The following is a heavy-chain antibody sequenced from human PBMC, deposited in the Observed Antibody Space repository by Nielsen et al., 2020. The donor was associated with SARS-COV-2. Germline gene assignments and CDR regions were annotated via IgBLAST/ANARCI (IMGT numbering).Heavy chain of an antibody. CDR3: ARLREVITTFYFDY. J-gene: IGHJ4*02. D-gene: IGHD3-22*01. V-gene: IGHV4-39*07. Sequence: WIRQPPGKGLEWIGSIYYSGSTYYNPSLKSRVTISVDTSKNQFSLKLSSVTAADTAVYYCARLREVITTFYFDYWGQGTLVTVSS. CDR2: IYYSGST.